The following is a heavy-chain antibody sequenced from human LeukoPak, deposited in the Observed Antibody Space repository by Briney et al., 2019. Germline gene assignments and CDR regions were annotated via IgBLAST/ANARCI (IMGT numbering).Heavy chain of an antibody. CDR3: ARAARRDYNY. J-gene: IGHJ4*02. CDR1: GGSISSGDYY. Sequence: PSQTLSLTCTVSGGSISSGDYYWSWIRQHPGKGLEWIGYIYYSGSTYYNPSLKSRVTISVDTSKNQFSLKLTSVTAVDTAVYYCARAARRDYNYWGQGTLVTVSS. V-gene: IGHV4-31*03. D-gene: IGHD3-16*01. CDR2: IYYSGST.